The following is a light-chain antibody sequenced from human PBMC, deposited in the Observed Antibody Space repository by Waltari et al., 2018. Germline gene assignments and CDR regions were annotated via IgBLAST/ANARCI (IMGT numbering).Light chain of an antibody. CDR3: LQSYTYSYT. J-gene: IGKJ2*01. V-gene: IGKV1-5*03. CDR2: KAS. Sequence: QLTQPPSTLSPSEGARVPITCRASENVSKWLAWYQQKPGKAPKLLVYKASTLRSGVPSRFSGSGSGTEFSLTISSLQPDDFATYYCLQSYTYSYTFGQGTKLEIK. CDR1: ENVSKW.